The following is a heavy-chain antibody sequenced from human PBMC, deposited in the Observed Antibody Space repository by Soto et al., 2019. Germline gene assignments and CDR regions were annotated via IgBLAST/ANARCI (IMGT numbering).Heavy chain of an antibody. Sequence: EASVKVSCKASGYTFTTNGIIWVRQAPGQHLEWLGWISARNGDTKYAQGFQGRVTLTTDTSTTTAYMELMNLRSDDTAVYFCARVQVLPNPAADFWGQGTLVTVSS. CDR3: ARVQVLPNPAADF. CDR2: ISARNGDT. CDR1: GYTFTTNG. V-gene: IGHV1-18*04. D-gene: IGHD3-10*01. J-gene: IGHJ4*02.